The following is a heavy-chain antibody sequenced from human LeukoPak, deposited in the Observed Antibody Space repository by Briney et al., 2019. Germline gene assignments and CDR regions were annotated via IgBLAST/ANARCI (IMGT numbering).Heavy chain of an antibody. D-gene: IGHD3-9*01. J-gene: IGHJ4*02. CDR1: GYSFTSYW. CDR2: INPGYSDT. V-gene: IGHV5-51*01. Sequence: GESLKIPCKGSGYSFTSYWIGWVRQMPGKGLEWMGIINPGYSDTRYSPSFQSQVTISADKSISTAYLQWSSLKASDTAMYYCARLYGISRPLNYWGQGTLVTVSS. CDR3: ARLYGISRPLNY.